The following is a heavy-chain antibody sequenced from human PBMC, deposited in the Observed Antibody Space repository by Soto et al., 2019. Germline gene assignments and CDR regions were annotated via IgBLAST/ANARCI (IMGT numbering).Heavy chain of an antibody. CDR1: GASISRTGFR. CDR2: IYEGETT. CDR3: ARRGSGHTFDY. D-gene: IGHD3-10*01. V-gene: IGHV4-39*01. Sequence: QLQLQESGPGLVKPSETLSLTCAVSGASISRTGFRWGWMRQPPGQGLEWIGSIYEGETTFYNSSLKSRVTISADTSKNHFSLKLSSVTAADTAVYYCARRGSGHTFDYWGQGTLVTVSS. J-gene: IGHJ4*02.